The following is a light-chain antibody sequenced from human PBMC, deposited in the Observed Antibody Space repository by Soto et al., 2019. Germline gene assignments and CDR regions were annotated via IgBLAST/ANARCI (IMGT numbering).Light chain of an antibody. CDR2: DVS. V-gene: IGLV2-14*01. J-gene: IGLJ1*01. CDR1: SSDVGTYNS. CDR3: SSYTSSSSYV. Sequence: ALTQPASVPGSPGQSITISCTGTSSDVGTYNSVSWYQQYPGKAPKLMIHDVSNRPSGVSNRFSGSKSGNTASLTISGLQAEDEADYYCSSYTSSSSYVFGSGTKVTVL.